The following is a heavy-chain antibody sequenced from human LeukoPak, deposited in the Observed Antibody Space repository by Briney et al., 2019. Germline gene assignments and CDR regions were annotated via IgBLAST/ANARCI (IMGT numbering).Heavy chain of an antibody. D-gene: IGHD2-15*01. V-gene: IGHV1-69*06. CDR1: GGTFSSYA. CDR3: ATGYCSGGSCFLGYFQH. CDR2: IIPIFGTA. Sequence: GASVKVSCKASGGTFSSYAISWVRQAPGQGLEWMGGIIPIFGTANYAQKFQGRVTITADKSTSTAYMELSSLRSVDTAVYYCATGYCSGGSCFLGYFQHWGQGTLVTVSS. J-gene: IGHJ1*01.